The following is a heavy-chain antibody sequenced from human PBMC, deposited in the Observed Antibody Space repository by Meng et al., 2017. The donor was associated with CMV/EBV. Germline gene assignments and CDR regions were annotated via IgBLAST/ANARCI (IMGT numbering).Heavy chain of an antibody. CDR1: GFTFSSYA. D-gene: IGHD2-2*01. J-gene: IGHJ4*02. CDR3: ASISVPIIVVPATMRPDY. CDR2: ISYDGSNK. Sequence: LSLTCAVSGFTFSSYAMHWVRQAPGKGLEWVAVISYDGSNKYYADSVKGRFTISRENSKNTLYLQVSSLRAEDTAVYNCASISVPIIVVPATMRPDYWGQGTLVTVSS. V-gene: IGHV3-30-3*01.